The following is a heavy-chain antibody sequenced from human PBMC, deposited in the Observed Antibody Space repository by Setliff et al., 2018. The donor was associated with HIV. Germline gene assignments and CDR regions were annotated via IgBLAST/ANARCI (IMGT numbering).Heavy chain of an antibody. D-gene: IGHD6-13*01. Sequence: PGGSLRLSCAASGFTFSYYGVHWVHQAPGKGLDWVASILFDGTYKYYAASVKGRFTISRDNSKNTLFLQMGSLRTEDTAVYFCAKNLYSSIWSPLDYWGQGTQVTVSS. J-gene: IGHJ4*02. CDR1: GFTFSYYG. V-gene: IGHV3-30*02. CDR3: AKNLYSSIWSPLDY. CDR2: ILFDGTYK.